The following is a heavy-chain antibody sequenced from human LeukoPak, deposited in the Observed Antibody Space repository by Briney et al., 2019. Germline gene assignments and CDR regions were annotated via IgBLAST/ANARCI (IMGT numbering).Heavy chain of an antibody. V-gene: IGHV3-30*03. CDR1: GFTFSSYG. J-gene: IGHJ4*02. CDR2: ISHYGSNQ. Sequence: GGSLRLSCAASGFTFSSYGMHWVRQAPGKGLEWVAVISHYGSNQYYADSVRGRFTISRDNSENTLYLQMNSLRAEDTAVYYCARDLRSSGYYAFDYWGQGTLVTVSS. CDR3: ARDLRSSGYYAFDY. D-gene: IGHD3-22*01.